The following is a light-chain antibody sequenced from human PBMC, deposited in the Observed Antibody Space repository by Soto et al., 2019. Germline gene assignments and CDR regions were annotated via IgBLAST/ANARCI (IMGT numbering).Light chain of an antibody. Sequence: SYELTQPPSVSAALGQSARITCGGDFIGTKNVHWYRQKPGQAPVLVIHRDTNRPSGIPERISGSNSGNTATLTISRAQVGDEADYYCQVWDSSTGVVFGGGTKLTVL. CDR2: RDT. V-gene: IGLV3-9*01. CDR3: QVWDSSTGVV. J-gene: IGLJ2*01. CDR1: FIGTKN.